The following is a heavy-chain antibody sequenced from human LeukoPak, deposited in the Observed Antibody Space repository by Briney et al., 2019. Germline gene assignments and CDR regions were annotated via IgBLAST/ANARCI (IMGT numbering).Heavy chain of an antibody. V-gene: IGHV3-23*01. D-gene: IGHD5-18*01. CDR1: GFTFSSNA. CDR3: ATLTAPTTGY. CDR2: ISGSGGST. Sequence: GGSLRLSCAASGFTFSSNAMSWVRKAPGKGLEWVSTISGSGGSTYYADSVKGRFTISRDNSKNTLYLQMNSLRAEDTAVYYCATLTAPTTGYWGQGTLVTVSS. J-gene: IGHJ4*02.